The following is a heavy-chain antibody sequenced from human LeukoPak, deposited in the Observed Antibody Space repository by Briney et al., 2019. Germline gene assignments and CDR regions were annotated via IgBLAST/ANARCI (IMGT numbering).Heavy chain of an antibody. CDR2: ISSSSSYI. V-gene: IGHV3-21*01. CDR3: ARRARCSSTSCSRSYFDY. Sequence: GGPLRLSCAASGFTFSSYSMNWVRQAPGKGLEWVSSISSSSSYIYYADSVKGRFTISRDNAKNSLYLQMNSLRAEDTAVYYCARRARCSSTSCSRSYFDYWGQGTLVTVSS. J-gene: IGHJ4*02. CDR1: GFTFSSYS. D-gene: IGHD2-2*01.